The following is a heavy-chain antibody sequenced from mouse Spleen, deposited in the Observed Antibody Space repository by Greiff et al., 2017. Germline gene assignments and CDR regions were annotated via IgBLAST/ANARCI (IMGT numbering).Heavy chain of an antibody. CDR2: IDPENGDT. V-gene: IGHV14-4*01. CDR1: GFNIKDDY. CDR3: TGYRYDALGY. D-gene: IGHD2-14*01. Sequence: VQLKESGAELVRPGASVKLSCTASGFNIKDDYMHWVKQRPEQGLEWIGWIDPENGDTEYASKFQGKATITADTSSNTAYLQLSSLTSEDTAVYYCTGYRYDALGYWGQGTTLTVSS. J-gene: IGHJ2*01.